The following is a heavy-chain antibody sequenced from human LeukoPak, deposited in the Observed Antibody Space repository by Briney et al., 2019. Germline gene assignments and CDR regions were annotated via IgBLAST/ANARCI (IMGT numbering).Heavy chain of an antibody. Sequence: SETLSLTCTVSGGSISSYYWSWIRQPPGKGLEWIGYIYYSGSTNYNPSLKSRVTISVDTSKNQFSLKVSSVTAADTAVYYCARDGSGLWFDPWGQGTLVTVSS. CDR1: GGSISSYY. V-gene: IGHV4-59*01. J-gene: IGHJ5*02. CDR3: ARDGSGLWFDP. CDR2: IYYSGST.